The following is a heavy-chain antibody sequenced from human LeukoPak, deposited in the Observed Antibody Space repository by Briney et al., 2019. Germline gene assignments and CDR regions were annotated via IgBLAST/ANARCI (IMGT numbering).Heavy chain of an antibody. CDR1: GGSVSSGSYY. V-gene: IGHV4-61*01. D-gene: IGHD3-3*01. CDR3: AREGGFYRPLDY. Sequence: PSETLSLTCTVSGGSVSSGSYYWSWIRQPPGKGLEWIGYIYYSGSTNYNPSLKSRVTISADTSKNQFSLKLSSVTAADTAVYYCAREGGFYRPLDYSGQGTLVTVSS. CDR2: IYYSGST. J-gene: IGHJ4*02.